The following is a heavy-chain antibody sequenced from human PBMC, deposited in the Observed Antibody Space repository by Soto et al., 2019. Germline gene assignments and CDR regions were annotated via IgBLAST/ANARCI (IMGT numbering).Heavy chain of an antibody. CDR3: SRDPGFGAIDY. CDR2: INPDGSVA. Sequence: EVQLVDSGGALVQPGGSLRISCAASGFTFSSSWMAWVRQAPGKGLEWVAPINPDGSVASYVGSVRGRFIISRDNAQNSLYLQMNSVSAEDTAVYYCSRDPGFGAIDYWGQGTLVTVSS. J-gene: IGHJ4*02. D-gene: IGHD3-10*01. V-gene: IGHV3-7*01. CDR1: GFTFSSSW.